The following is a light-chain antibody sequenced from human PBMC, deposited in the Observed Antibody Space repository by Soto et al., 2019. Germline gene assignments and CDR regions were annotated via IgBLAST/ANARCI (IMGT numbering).Light chain of an antibody. V-gene: IGLV1-40*01. Sequence: QSVLTQPPSVSGAPGQRVTISCTGSSSNIGAGHVVHWYQQFPGRAPNLLIYGSSNRPSGVPDRFSGSKSGTSASLAITRLQAEDEADYYCQSYDNTLSASVFGGCTQRTVL. CDR1: SSNIGAGHV. CDR2: GSS. CDR3: QSYDNTLSASV. J-gene: IGLJ2*01.